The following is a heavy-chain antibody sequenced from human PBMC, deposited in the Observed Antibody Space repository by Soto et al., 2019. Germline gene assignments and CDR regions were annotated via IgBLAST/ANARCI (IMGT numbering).Heavy chain of an antibody. CDR3: ARSAGATPYFAY. Sequence: SETLSLTCTVSGGSVSSGSYYWSWIRQPPGKGLEWIGYFYYSGSTNYNPSLKSRVTISVDTSKNQFSLMLPSVTAADTAVYYCARSAGATPYFAYWGQGTLVTVS. CDR1: GGSVSSGSYY. D-gene: IGHD1-26*01. J-gene: IGHJ4*02. CDR2: FYYSGST. V-gene: IGHV4-61*01.